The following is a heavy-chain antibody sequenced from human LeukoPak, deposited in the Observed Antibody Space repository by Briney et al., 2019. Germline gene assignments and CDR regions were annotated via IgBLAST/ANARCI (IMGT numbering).Heavy chain of an antibody. CDR3: ARTRCSSTSCYYGDY. J-gene: IGHJ4*02. CDR1: GYTFTSYG. V-gene: IGHV1-18*01. CDR2: ISAYNGNT. D-gene: IGHD2-2*01. Sequence: ASVKVSCKASGYTFTSYGISWVRQAPGQGLEWMGWISAYNGNTNYAQKLQGRVTMTTDTSTSTAYMEPRSLRSDDTAVYYCARTRCSSTSCYYGDYWGQGTLVTVSS.